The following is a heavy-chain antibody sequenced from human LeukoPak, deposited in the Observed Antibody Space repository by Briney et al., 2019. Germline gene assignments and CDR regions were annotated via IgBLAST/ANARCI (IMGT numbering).Heavy chain of an antibody. CDR3: ARDQRSRINWFDP. J-gene: IGHJ5*02. Sequence: PGGSLRLSCAASGFTFSSYWMHWVRQGPGKGLVWVSRISRDGSSTDYADSVKGRFTISRDNAKNTLYLQMNSLRAEDTAVYYCARDQRSRINWFDPWGQGTLVTVSS. V-gene: IGHV3-74*01. D-gene: IGHD6-13*01. CDR1: GFTFSSYW. CDR2: ISRDGSST.